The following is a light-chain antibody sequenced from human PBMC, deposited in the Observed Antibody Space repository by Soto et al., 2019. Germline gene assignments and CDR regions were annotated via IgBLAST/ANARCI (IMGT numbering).Light chain of an antibody. V-gene: IGKV3-15*01. Sequence: DIVMTQSPATLSVSPGERVTLSCRASRTVSTNLAWYQQKPGQAPRLLIYYTSTRATGIPARFSGSGSDKEFTLTISSLQSEDSAVYYCQQFNIWPPGATFGPGTKVEIK. CDR1: RTVSTN. J-gene: IGKJ3*01. CDR3: QQFNIWPPGAT. CDR2: YTS.